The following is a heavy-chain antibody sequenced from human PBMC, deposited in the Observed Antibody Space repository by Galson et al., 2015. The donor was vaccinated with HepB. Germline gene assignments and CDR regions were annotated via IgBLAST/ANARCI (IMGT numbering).Heavy chain of an antibody. J-gene: IGHJ4*02. CDR1: GFTFSNAW. V-gene: IGHV3-15*01. Sequence: SLRLSCAASGFTFSNAWMSWVRQAPGKGLEWVGRIKSKTDGGTTDYAAPVKGRFTISRDDSKNTLYLQMNSLKTEDTAVYYCTTDPGGPLNQTFDYWGQGTLVTVSS. CDR3: TTDPGGPLNQTFDY. CDR2: IKSKTDGGTT. D-gene: IGHD1-14*01.